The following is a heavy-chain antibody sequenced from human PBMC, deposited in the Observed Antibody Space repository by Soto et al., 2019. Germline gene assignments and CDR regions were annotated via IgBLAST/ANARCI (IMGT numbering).Heavy chain of an antibody. J-gene: IGHJ3*02. CDR1: GFTFSSYA. CDR2: ISYDGSNK. V-gene: IGHV3-30-3*01. Sequence: GGSLRLSCAASGFTFSSYAMHWVRQAPGKGLEWVAVISYDGSNKYYADSVKGRFTISRDNSKNTLYLQMNSLRAEDTAVYYCARDPVTMIVVVVGAFDIWGQGTMVTV. D-gene: IGHD3-22*01. CDR3: ARDPVTMIVVVVGAFDI.